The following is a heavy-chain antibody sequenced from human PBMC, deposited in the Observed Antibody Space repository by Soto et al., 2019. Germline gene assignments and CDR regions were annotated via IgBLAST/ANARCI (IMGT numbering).Heavy chain of an antibody. CDR3: AREDSSGWPYYFDY. CDR2: ISSSGSTI. V-gene: IGHV3-48*03. CDR1: GFTFSSYE. J-gene: IGHJ4*02. D-gene: IGHD6-19*01. Sequence: LRLSCAASGFTFSSYEMNWVRQAPGKGLEWVSYISSSGSTIYYADSVKGRFTISRDNAKNSLYLQMNSLRAEDTAVYYCAREDSSGWPYYFDYWGQGTLVTVSS.